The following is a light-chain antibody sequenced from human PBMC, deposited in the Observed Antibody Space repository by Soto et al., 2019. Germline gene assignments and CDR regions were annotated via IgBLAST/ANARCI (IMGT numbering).Light chain of an antibody. J-gene: IGKJ1*01. CDR1: QGIGTY. V-gene: IGKV1-8*01. CDR2: GAF. Sequence: AIRMTQSPSSLSASIGDRVTITCRASQGIGTYLAWYQQKPGKAPNRQTYGAFILETGVPSRVSRSGSGSVYILTISNLQSEDFATYYCQRYYTYPRTFGQVTKVEIK. CDR3: QRYYTYPRT.